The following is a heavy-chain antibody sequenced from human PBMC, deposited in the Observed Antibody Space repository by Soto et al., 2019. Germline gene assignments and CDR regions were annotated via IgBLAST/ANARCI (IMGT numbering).Heavy chain of an antibody. Sequence: EVQLVESGGGLVQPGGSLRLSCAASGFTFSSYWMHWVRQAPGKGLVWVSRINSDGSSTSYADSVKGRFTISRDNAKNTLYLEMNSRRAEDTDVYYCARARENWFDPWVQGTLVTFSS. CDR3: ARARENWFDP. CDR1: GFTFSSYW. CDR2: INSDGSST. J-gene: IGHJ5*02. V-gene: IGHV3-74*01. D-gene: IGHD1-26*01.